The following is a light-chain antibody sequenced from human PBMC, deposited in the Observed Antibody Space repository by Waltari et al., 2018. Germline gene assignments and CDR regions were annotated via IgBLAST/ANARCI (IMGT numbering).Light chain of an antibody. V-gene: IGKV3-11*01. J-gene: IGKJ2*01. CDR2: DAP. Sequence: EIVLTQSPATLSLSPGETATPSCRPRQSVGTYLAWYQQKPGQAHRLLLYDAPTTATGIPDRFRGSGSGTDFTLTISSLEPEDFALYYCQQRSSWTPHTFGQGARLEIK. CDR3: QQRSSWTPHT. CDR1: QSVGTY.